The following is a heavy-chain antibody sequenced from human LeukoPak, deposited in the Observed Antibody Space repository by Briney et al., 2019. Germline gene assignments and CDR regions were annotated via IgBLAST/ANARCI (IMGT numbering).Heavy chain of an antibody. CDR2: IYHSGST. V-gene: IGHV4-38-2*02. Sequence: SETLSLTCTVSGYSISSGYYWGWIRQPPGKGLEWIGSIYHSGSTYYNPSLKSRVTISVDTSKNQFSLKLSSVTAADTAVYYCARGHNQYGDYVGYWGQGTLVTVSS. J-gene: IGHJ4*02. CDR1: GYSISSGYY. D-gene: IGHD4-17*01. CDR3: ARGHNQYGDYVGY.